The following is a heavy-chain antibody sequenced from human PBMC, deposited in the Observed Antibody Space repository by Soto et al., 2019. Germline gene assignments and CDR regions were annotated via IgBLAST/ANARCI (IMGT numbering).Heavy chain of an antibody. D-gene: IGHD5-18*01. CDR2: IYYSGST. J-gene: IGHJ6*02. CDR3: ARTESGYSYGFADV. Sequence: PSETLSLTCTVSGGSISSGDYYWSWIRQPPGKGLEWIGYIYYSGSTYYNPSLKSRVTISVDTSKNQFSLKLSSVTAADTAMYYCARTESGYSYGFADVWGQGTTVTVSS. CDR1: GGSISSGDYY. V-gene: IGHV4-30-4*02.